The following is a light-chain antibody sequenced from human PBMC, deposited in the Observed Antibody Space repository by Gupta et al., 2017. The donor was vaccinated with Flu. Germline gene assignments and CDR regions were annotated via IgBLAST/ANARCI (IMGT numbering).Light chain of an antibody. CDR1: QSVSSSH. J-gene: IGKJ1*01. CDR2: GAS. V-gene: IGKV3-20*01. CDR3: QQYGSSPST. Sequence: ELVLTQSPGTLSLSPGERATLSCRASQSVSSSHLAWYQQKPGQAPRLLIYGASSRATGIPDRFSGSGSGTDFTLTISRLEPEDFAVYYCQQYGSSPSTFGQGTKVEIK.